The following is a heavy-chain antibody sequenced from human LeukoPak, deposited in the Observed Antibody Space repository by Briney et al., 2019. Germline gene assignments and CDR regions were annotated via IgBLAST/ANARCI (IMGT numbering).Heavy chain of an antibody. CDR2: IRYDGSNK. V-gene: IGHV3-30*02. Sequence: PGGSLRLSCAASGFTSSSYGMHWVRQAPGKGLEWVAFIRYDGSNKYYADSVKGRFTISRDNSKNTLYLQMNSLRAEDTAVYYCAKLPYCSSTSCYTDPGFDPWGQGTLVTVSS. D-gene: IGHD2-2*02. CDR1: GFTSSSYG. CDR3: AKLPYCSSTSCYTDPGFDP. J-gene: IGHJ5*02.